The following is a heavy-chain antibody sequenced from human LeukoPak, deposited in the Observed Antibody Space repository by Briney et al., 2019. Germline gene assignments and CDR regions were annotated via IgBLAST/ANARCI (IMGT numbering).Heavy chain of an antibody. CDR3: AREGILPDYYYYYYMDV. J-gene: IGHJ6*03. V-gene: IGHV1-18*04. CDR2: ISAYNGNT. Sequence: ASVKVSCKASGYTFTGYYLHWVRQAPGQGLEWMGWISAYNGNTNYAQKLQGRVTMTTDTSTSTAYMELRSLRSDDTAVYYCAREGILPDYYYYYYMDVWGKGTTVTVSS. D-gene: IGHD2-15*01. CDR1: GYTFTGYY.